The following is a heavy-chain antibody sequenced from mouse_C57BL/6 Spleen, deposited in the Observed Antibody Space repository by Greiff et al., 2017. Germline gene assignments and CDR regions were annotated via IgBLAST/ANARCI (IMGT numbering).Heavy chain of an antibody. CDR2: IYPGDGDT. J-gene: IGHJ4*01. D-gene: IGHD2-4*01. Sequence: VHLVESGPELVKPGASVKISCKASGYAFSSSWMNWVKQRPGKGLEWIGRIYPGDGDTNYNGKFKGKATLTADKSSSTAYMQLSSLTSEDSAVYFCARWIYYDYPYAMDYWGQGTSVTVSS. CDR3: ARWIYYDYPYAMDY. CDR1: GYAFSSSW. V-gene: IGHV1-82*01.